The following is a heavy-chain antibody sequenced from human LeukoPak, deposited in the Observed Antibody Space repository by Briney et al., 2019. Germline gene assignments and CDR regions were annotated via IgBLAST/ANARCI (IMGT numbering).Heavy chain of an antibody. V-gene: IGHV3-53*01. J-gene: IGHJ4*02. Sequence: GGSLRLSCAASGFTVNNNYMSWVRQAPGRGLEWVSVIYSGGYTYYAGSVKGRFTISRDNSKNTLYLQMNSLRAEDTAVYYCAKQLGYCSDGSCYFPYWGQGTLVTVSS. CDR2: IYSGGYT. CDR3: AKQLGYCSDGSCYFPY. CDR1: GFTVNNNY. D-gene: IGHD2-15*01.